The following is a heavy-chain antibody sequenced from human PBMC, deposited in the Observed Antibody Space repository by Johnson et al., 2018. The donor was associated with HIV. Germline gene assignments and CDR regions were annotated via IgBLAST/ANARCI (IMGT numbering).Heavy chain of an antibody. D-gene: IGHD6-6*01. CDR2: ISYDGSNK. V-gene: IGHV3-30*03. CDR1: GFTFSSYG. Sequence: QVQLVASGGGAVQPGRSLRLSCAASGFTFSSYGMHWVRQAPGKGLEWVAVISYDGSNKYYADSVKGRFTISRDNSKNTLYLQMNSLRAEDTAVYYCARGGGYSIAAPSDAFDIWGQGTTVTVSS. CDR3: ARGGGYSIAAPSDAFDI. J-gene: IGHJ3*02.